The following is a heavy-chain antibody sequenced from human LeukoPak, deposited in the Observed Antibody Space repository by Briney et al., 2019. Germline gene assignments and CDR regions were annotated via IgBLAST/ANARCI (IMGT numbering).Heavy chain of an antibody. V-gene: IGHV3-11*01. D-gene: IGHD3-10*01. CDR1: GFTFSDYY. CDR3: ARDRQVLLWFGESRRDAFDI. CDR2: ISSSGSTI. J-gene: IGHJ3*02. Sequence: GGSLRLSCAASGFTFSDYYMSWIRQAPGKGLEWVSYISSSGSTIYYADSVKGRFTISRDNAKNSLYLQMNSLRAEDTAVYYCARDRQVLLWFGESRRDAFDIWGQGTMVTVSS.